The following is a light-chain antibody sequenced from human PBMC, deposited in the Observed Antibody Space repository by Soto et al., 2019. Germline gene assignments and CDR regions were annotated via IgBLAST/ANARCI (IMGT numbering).Light chain of an antibody. CDR1: QIVSSY. V-gene: IGKV3-11*01. CDR2: DAS. J-gene: IGKJ1*01. Sequence: EIVLTQSPVTLSLSPGERATLSCRASQIVSSYLAWYQQKPGQAPRLLIYDASNRATGIPARFSGSGSGTDFTLTISSLEPEDFAVYYCQQRSNWPRTFGQGTKVDIK. CDR3: QQRSNWPRT.